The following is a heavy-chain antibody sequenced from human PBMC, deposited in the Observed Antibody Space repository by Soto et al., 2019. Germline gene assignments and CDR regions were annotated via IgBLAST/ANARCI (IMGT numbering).Heavy chain of an antibody. Sequence: XETLYLTCTVAGCSISSSRYYWGWIRQPPGKGLEWIGSIYYSGSTYYNPSLKSRVTISVDTSKNQFSLKLSSVTAADTAVYYCASCYYDSSGYSHAYYFDSWGQGTLATVSS. CDR1: GCSISSSRYY. V-gene: IGHV4-39*01. D-gene: IGHD3-22*01. CDR2: IYYSGST. J-gene: IGHJ4*02. CDR3: ASCYYDSSGYSHAYYFDS.